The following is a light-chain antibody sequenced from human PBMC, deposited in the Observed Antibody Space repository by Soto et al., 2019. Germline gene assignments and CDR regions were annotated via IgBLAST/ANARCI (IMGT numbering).Light chain of an antibody. CDR3: SSYAGSNNLV. Sequence: QSALTQPPSASGSPGQSVTISCTGASSDVGGYNYVSWCQQHPGKAPKLMIYEVTKRPSGVPDRFSGSKSGNTASLTVSGLQAEDEADYYCSSYAGSNNLVFGGGTQLTV. V-gene: IGLV2-8*01. CDR2: EVT. CDR1: SSDVGGYNY. J-gene: IGLJ3*02.